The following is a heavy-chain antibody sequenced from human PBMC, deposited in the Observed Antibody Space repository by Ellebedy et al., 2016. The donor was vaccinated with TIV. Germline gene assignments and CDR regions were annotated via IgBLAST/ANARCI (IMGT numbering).Heavy chain of an antibody. D-gene: IGHD1-7*01. J-gene: IGHJ6*02. CDR3: ARDPGITGTSEVGGMDV. V-gene: IGHV4-39*02. CDR1: GGSISSSSYY. CDR2: IYYSGST. Sequence: SETLSLXXTVSGGSISSSSYYWGWIRQPPGKGLEWIGSIYYSGSTYYNPSLKSRVTISVDTSKNQFSLKLSSVTAADTAVYYCARDPGITGTSEVGGMDVWGQGTTVTVSS.